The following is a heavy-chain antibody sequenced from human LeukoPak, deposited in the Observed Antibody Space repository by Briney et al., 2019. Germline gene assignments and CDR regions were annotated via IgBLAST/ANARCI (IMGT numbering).Heavy chain of an antibody. Sequence: GGSLRLSCAASGFTFSAYGTHWVRQAPGKGLEWVAFIRYDGSDTYYADSMKGRFSISRDNSKNTLYVQMSSLRAEDTAVYYCAKDSGYSSKYWYFNLWGRGTLVTVSS. CDR3: AKDSGYSSKYWYFNL. CDR2: IRYDGSDT. J-gene: IGHJ2*01. CDR1: GFTFSAYG. V-gene: IGHV3-30*02. D-gene: IGHD2-15*01.